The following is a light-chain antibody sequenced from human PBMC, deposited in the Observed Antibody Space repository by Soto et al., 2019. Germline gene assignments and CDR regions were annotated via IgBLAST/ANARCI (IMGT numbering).Light chain of an antibody. CDR2: AAY. CDR1: QGIRND. CDR3: LQDYNYPLT. J-gene: IGKJ4*01. Sequence: AIQLTQSPSSLSASVGDRVTITCQESQGIRNDLGWYQQKPGKAHKLLIYAAYSLQSGVQSRFSGSGSGTDFTLTISSLQPEDFATYYCLQDYNYPLTFGGGTKVDIK. V-gene: IGKV1-6*01.